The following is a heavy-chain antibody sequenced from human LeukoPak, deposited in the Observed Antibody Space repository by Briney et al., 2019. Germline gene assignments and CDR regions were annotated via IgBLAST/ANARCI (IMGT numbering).Heavy chain of an antibody. CDR2: TYYDGST. CDR3: ARRSSGRPVDY. CDR1: GGSISSANYF. D-gene: IGHD3-3*01. Sequence: SETLSLTCTVSGGSISSANYFWGWIRRPPGKGLEWIGSTYYDGSTYYNPSLKSRVTISRDTSKDQFSLRLSSVTAADTAVYYCARRSSGRPVDYWGQGTLVTVSS. V-gene: IGHV4-39*07. J-gene: IGHJ4*02.